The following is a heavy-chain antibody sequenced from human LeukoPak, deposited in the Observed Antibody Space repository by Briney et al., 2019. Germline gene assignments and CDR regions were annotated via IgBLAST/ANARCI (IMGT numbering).Heavy chain of an antibody. V-gene: IGHV4-59*01. CDR2: IYYSGST. CDR1: GGSISSYY. D-gene: IGHD4-17*01. CDR3: ARLGGDYGYYFDY. J-gene: IGHJ4*02. Sequence: SETLSLTCTVSGGSISSYYWSWIRQPPGKGLEWIGYIYYSGSTNYNPSLKSRVTISVDTSKNQFSLKLNSVTAADTAVYYCARLGGDYGYYFDYWGQGTLVTVSS.